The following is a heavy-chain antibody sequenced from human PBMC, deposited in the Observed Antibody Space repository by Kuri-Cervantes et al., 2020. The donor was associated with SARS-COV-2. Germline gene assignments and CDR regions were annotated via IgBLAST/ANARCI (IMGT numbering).Heavy chain of an antibody. CDR2: IYTSGST. V-gene: IGHV4-59*10. D-gene: IGHD2/OR15-2a*01. CDR3: ASSMRGSVGWFDP. CDR1: GGSFSGYY. J-gene: IGHJ5*02. Sequence: SQTLSLTCAVYGGSFSGYYWSWIRQPAGKGLEWIGRIYTSGSTNYNPSLKSRVTISVDTSKNQFSLKLSSVTAADTAVYYCASSMRGSVGWFDPWGQGTLVTVSS.